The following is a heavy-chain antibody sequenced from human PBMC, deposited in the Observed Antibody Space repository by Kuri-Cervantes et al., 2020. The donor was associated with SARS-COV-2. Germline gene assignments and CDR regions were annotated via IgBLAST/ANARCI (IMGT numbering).Heavy chain of an antibody. J-gene: IGHJ4*02. D-gene: IGHD2-2*01. CDR1: GHSLTDSS. CDR2: INPNSGGT. Sequence: ASVKVSCKVSGHSLTDSSMHWVRQSPGKGLEWMGWINPNSGGTIYSQKFQGRVTMTRDTSISTAYMELGRLTSDDTAVYYCATPGYCTSISCRYYFDFWGQGTLVTVSS. V-gene: IGHV1-2*02. CDR3: ATPGYCTSISCRYYFDF.